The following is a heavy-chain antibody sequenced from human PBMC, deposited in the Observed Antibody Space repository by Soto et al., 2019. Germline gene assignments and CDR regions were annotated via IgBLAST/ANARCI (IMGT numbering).Heavy chain of an antibody. CDR2: ISYDGSNK. CDR3: AEEEGAAASFDY. V-gene: IGHV3-30*18. J-gene: IGHJ4*02. CDR1: GFTFSSYG. D-gene: IGHD6-13*01. Sequence: QVQLVESGGGVVQPGRSLRLSCAASGFTFSSYGMHWVRQAPGKGLEWVAVISYDGSNKYYADSVKGRFTISRDNSKNTLYLQMNRRRAEDTAVYYCAEEEGAAASFDYWGQGTLVTVSS.